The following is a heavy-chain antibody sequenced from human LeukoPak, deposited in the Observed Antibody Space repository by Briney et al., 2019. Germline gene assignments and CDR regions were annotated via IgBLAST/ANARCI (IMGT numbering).Heavy chain of an antibody. V-gene: IGHV4-59*01. Sequence: SETLSLTCTVSGGSISNSYWNWIRQPPGKGLEWIGYIYYSGTTNYNPSLRSRVTISVDTSKNQFYLRLTSVTAADTAVYYCARGFDSKSTYFDYWGQGTLVTVSS. CDR3: ARGFDSKSTYFDY. J-gene: IGHJ4*02. CDR2: IYYSGTT. D-gene: IGHD5-12*01. CDR1: GGSISNSY.